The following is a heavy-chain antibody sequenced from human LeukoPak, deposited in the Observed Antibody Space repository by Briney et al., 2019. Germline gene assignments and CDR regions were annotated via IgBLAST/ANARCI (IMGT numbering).Heavy chain of an antibody. CDR2: INPNSGGT. CDR3: ARDTYPGVGAPGY. V-gene: IGHV1-2*02. CDR1: GYTFTGYY. D-gene: IGHD1-26*01. Sequence: ASVTVSFKASGYTFTGYYMHWVRQAPGQGLEWMGWINPNSGGTNYAQKFQGRVTMTRDASISTAYMELSRLRSDDTAVYYCARDTYPGVGAPGYWGQGTLVTVSS. J-gene: IGHJ4*02.